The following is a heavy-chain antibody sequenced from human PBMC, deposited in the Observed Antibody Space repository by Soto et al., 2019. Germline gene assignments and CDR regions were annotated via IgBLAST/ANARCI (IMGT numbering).Heavy chain of an antibody. D-gene: IGHD3-3*01. CDR2: INHSGST. CDR3: ARGYDFWSGYFRYYYGMDV. CDR1: GVSFSGYY. V-gene: IGHV4-34*01. Sequence: SETLSLTCAVYGVSFSGYYWSWIRQPPGKGLEWIGEINHSGSTNYNPSLKSRVTISVDTSKNQFSLKLSSVTAADTAVYYCARGYDFWSGYFRYYYGMDVWGQGTTVTVSS. J-gene: IGHJ6*02.